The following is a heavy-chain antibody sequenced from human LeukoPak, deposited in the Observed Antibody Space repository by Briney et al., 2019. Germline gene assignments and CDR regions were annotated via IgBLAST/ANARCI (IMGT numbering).Heavy chain of an antibody. V-gene: IGHV3-48*04. D-gene: IGHD3-22*01. CDR3: ARVNSGYYYPPEY. J-gene: IGHJ4*02. Sequence: GGSLRLSCAVFGFTFSDYSMNWVRQAPGQGLEWVSYINSGGTTIYYTDSVKGRFTISRDNAKNSLYLQMNSLRAEDTAVYYCARVNSGYYYPPEYWGQGTPVTVSS. CDR1: GFTFSDYS. CDR2: INSGGTTI.